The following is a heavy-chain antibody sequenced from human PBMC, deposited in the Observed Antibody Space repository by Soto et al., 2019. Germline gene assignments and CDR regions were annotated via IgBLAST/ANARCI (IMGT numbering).Heavy chain of an antibody. Sequence: GRALRLCYAASGFTLTPNNMIWFRQAPGKGLEWVSSISSSSSFRNYSDSVKGRFSISRDNDKKLVYLQMDSLRAEDTAVYYCARDPPLSVLVVVATDDFWGQGT. J-gene: IGHJ4*02. CDR3: ARDPPLSVLVVVATDDF. V-gene: IGHV3-21*01. CDR2: ISSSSSFR. CDR1: GFTLTPNN. D-gene: IGHD3-22*01.